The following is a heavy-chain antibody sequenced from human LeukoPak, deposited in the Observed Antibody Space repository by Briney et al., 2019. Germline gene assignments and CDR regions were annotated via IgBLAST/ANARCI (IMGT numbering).Heavy chain of an antibody. V-gene: IGHV3-15*01. CDR1: GFTFSNAW. CDR2: IKSKTDGGTT. Sequence: GGSLRLSCAASGFTFSNAWMSWVRQAPGKGREWVGRIKSKTDGGTTDYAAPVKGRFTISRDDSKNTLYLQMNSLKTEDTAVYYCTLRITMVRGVNDHWGQGTLVTVSS. J-gene: IGHJ4*02. CDR3: TLRITMVRGVNDH. D-gene: IGHD3-10*01.